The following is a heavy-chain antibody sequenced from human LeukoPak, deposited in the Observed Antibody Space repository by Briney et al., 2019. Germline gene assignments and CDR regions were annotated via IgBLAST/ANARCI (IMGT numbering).Heavy chain of an antibody. J-gene: IGHJ4*02. D-gene: IGHD3-10*01. CDR3: ARYDGGSGPFDY. CDR2: IKQDGSEK. V-gene: IGHV3-7*01. CDR1: GFTFSTYR. Sequence: GGSLRLSCAASGFTFSTYRMSWVRQAPGKGLEWVANIKQDGSEKYYVESVEGRFTISRDNPRSSVYLQMNSLRAEDTAVYYCARYDGGSGPFDYWGQGTLVTVSS.